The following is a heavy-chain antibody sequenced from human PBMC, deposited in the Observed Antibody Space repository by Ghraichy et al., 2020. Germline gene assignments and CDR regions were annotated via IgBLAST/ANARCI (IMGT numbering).Heavy chain of an antibody. CDR3: ARDLQRPRYSSSWDRWDY. V-gene: IGHV1-18*01. D-gene: IGHD6-13*01. J-gene: IGHJ4*02. CDR2: ISAYNGNT. Sequence: ASVKVSCKAPGYTFTSYGISWVRQAPGQGLEWMGWISAYNGNTNYAQKLQGRVTMTTDTSTSTAYMELRSLRSDDTAVYYCARDLQRPRYSSSWDRWDYWGQGTLVTVSS. CDR1: GYTFTSYG.